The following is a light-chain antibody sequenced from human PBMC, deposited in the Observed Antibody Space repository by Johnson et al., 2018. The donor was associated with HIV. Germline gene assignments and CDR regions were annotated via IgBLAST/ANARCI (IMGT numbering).Light chain of an antibody. CDR2: DNN. V-gene: IGLV1-51*01. Sequence: QSVLTQPPSVSAAPGQKVTISCSGSSSNIGNNYVSWYQQLPGTAPKLLIYDNNKRPSGIPDRFSGSKSATSATLGITGLQTGDEADDYCGTWESSLSAGYVFGAGTKVTVL. J-gene: IGLJ1*01. CDR1: SSNIGNNY. CDR3: GTWESSLSAGYV.